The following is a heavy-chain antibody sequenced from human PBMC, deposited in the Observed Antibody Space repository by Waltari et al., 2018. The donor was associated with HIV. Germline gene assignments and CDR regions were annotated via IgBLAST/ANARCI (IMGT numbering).Heavy chain of an antibody. Sequence: EVQLVESGGGLVKPGGSLRLSCAASGFTFSSYSMNWVRQAPGKGREWVSSSSRSSSYIYYADSVKGRFTISRDNAKNSLYLQMNSLRAEDTAVDYCASGGNGVTPPGYWGQGTLVTVSS. CDR3: ASGGNGVTPPGY. V-gene: IGHV3-21*01. CDR1: GFTFSSYS. D-gene: IGHD2-8*01. CDR2: SSRSSSYI. J-gene: IGHJ4*02.